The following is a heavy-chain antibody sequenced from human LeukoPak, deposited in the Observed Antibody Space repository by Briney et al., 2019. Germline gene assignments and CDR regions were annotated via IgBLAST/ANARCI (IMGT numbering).Heavy chain of an antibody. D-gene: IGHD3-16*01. CDR1: GSTSSTYH. J-gene: IGHJ4*02. CDR2: ISDQD. V-gene: IGHV3-23*01. CDR3: AETLGPGRHFFIS. Sequence: GSLRLSCSVSGSTSSTYHMGWVRQAPGKGLEWVPIISDQDYYADSVKGRFAVSRDTSKSTLYLQMYILTAEDTALYYCAETLGPGRHFFISWGQGTLVTVSS.